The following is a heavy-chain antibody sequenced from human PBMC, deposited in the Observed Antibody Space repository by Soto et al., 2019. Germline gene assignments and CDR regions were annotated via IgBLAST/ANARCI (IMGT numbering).Heavy chain of an antibody. CDR2: ISAYNGNT. D-gene: IGHD3-3*01. Sequence: QVQLVQSGAEVKKPGASVKVSCKASGYTFTSYGISWVRQAPGQGLEWMGWISAYNGNTNYAQTLQGRVTMTTDTSTSTAYMELRSLRSDDTAVYYCARGVYYDFWSGYVAWFDPWGQGTLVTVSS. J-gene: IGHJ5*02. CDR3: ARGVYYDFWSGYVAWFDP. V-gene: IGHV1-18*04. CDR1: GYTFTSYG.